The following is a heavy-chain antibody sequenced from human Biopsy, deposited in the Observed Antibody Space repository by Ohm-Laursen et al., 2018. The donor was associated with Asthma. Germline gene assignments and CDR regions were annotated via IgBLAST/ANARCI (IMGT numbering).Heavy chain of an antibody. V-gene: IGHV3-33*03. CDR1: GFTLRRTG. J-gene: IGHJ4*02. Sequence: SSLRLSCTASGFTLRRTGMHWVRQAPGQGLEWVAVIWDDDTNKHYADSVKGRFTISRDTSKNTLFLQMNSLRAEDSAVYYCAKEDYYDGSQVLDYWGLGTLVTVSS. D-gene: IGHD3-22*01. CDR2: IWDDDTNK. CDR3: AKEDYYDGSQVLDY.